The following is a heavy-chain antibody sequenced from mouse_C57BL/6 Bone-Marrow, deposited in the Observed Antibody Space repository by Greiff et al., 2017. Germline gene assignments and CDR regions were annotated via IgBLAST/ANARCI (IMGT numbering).Heavy chain of an antibody. D-gene: IGHD1-1*01. Sequence: QVQLQQPGAELVRPGTSVKLSCAASGYTFTSYWMHWVKQRPGQGLEWIGVIDPSDSYTNYTNKFKGKATFTVDTSSSTGYMQLSSLTSEDSAVYYCAREKIWITTVVEGYWYFDVWGTGTTVTVSS. J-gene: IGHJ1*03. V-gene: IGHV1-59*01. CDR3: AREKIWITTVVEGYWYFDV. CDR2: IDPSDSYT. CDR1: GYTFTSYW.